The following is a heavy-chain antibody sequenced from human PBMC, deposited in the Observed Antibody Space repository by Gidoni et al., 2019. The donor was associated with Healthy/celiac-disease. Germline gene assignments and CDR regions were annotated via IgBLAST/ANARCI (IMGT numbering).Heavy chain of an antibody. V-gene: IGHV3-9*02. J-gene: IGHJ4*02. CDR1: GFTSDDYA. Sequence: EVQLVESGGGLVQPGRSLRLSCAASGFTSDDYAMHWVRQAPGKGLEWVSGISWNSCSIGYADSVKGRFTISRDNAKNSLYLQMNSLRAEDTALYYCAKDIRCWYELGYFDYWGQGTLVTVSS. D-gene: IGHD6-13*01. CDR2: ISWNSCSI. CDR3: AKDIRCWYELGYFDY.